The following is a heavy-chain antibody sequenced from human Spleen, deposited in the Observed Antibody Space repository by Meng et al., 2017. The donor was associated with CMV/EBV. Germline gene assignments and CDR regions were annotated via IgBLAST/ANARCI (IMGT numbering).Heavy chain of an antibody. D-gene: IGHD4-17*01. CDR2: IYYSGST. CDR1: GGSISSSSYY. V-gene: IGHV4-39*01. Sequence: SVTLSLTFTVSGGSISSSSYYWGLIRQPPGKWLEWIGSIYYSGSTYYNPSLKSLVTISVDTSKNQFSLKLSSVTAADTAVYYCARFYLRHYYGMDVWGQGTTVTVSS. CDR3: ARFYLRHYYGMDV. J-gene: IGHJ6*02.